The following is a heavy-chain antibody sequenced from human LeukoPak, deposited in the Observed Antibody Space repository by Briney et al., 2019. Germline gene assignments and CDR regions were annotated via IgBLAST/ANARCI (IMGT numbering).Heavy chain of an antibody. D-gene: IGHD6-25*01. Sequence: GRSLRLSCTGSGFTFGDYAMSWVRQAPGKGLEWIGFIRTNSYGGTTEYAASVKGRFTISRDDSKSIAYLQMDSLRAEDTAVYYCARVQQAAFDYWGQGTLVTVSS. CDR2: IRTNSYGGTT. CDR1: GFTFGDYA. CDR3: ARVQQAAFDY. V-gene: IGHV3-49*04. J-gene: IGHJ4*02.